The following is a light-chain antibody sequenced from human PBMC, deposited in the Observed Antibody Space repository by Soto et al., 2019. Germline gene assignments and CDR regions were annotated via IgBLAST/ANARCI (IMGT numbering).Light chain of an antibody. CDR3: QQYNSYTWM. V-gene: IGKV1-5*03. CDR1: QSISSW. J-gene: IGKJ1*01. CDR2: KAS. Sequence: DIQMTQSPSTLSASVGDRVTITCRASQSISSWLAWYQQKPGKAPKLLIYKASSLESGVPSRFSGSGSGTKITMTIISRQPDDIETYSCQQYNSYTWMFGQGPKVDIK.